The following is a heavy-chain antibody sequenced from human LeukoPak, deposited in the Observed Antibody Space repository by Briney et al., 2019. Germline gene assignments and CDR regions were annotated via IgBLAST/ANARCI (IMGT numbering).Heavy chain of an antibody. V-gene: IGHV3-30*04. D-gene: IGHD6-19*01. CDR1: GFTFSSYA. CDR3: ARGAEWLVPDY. Sequence: TGRSLRLSCAASGFTFSSYAMHWVRQAPGKGLEWVAVISYDGSNKYYADSVKGRFTISRDNSKNTLYLQMNSLRAEDTAVYYCARGAEWLVPDYWGQGTLVTVSS. CDR2: ISYDGSNK. J-gene: IGHJ4*02.